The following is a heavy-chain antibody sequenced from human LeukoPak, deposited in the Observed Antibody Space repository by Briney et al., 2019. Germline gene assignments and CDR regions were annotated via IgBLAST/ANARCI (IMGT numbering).Heavy chain of an antibody. CDR1: GFTFSNYW. J-gene: IGHJ4*02. CDR3: ASLNRGYSGYDWIFDY. D-gene: IGHD5-12*01. V-gene: IGHV3-7*01. CDR2: IKQEGSEK. Sequence: GGSLRLSCAVSGFTFSNYWMSWVRQAPGKGLEWVAKIKQEGSEKYYVDSVKGRFTISRDSAKNSLYLQMNSLRAEDMAVYYCASLNRGYSGYDWIFDYWGQGTLVTVSS.